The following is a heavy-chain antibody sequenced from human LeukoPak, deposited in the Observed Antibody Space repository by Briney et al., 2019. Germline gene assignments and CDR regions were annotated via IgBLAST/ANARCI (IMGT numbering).Heavy chain of an antibody. CDR1: GFTFSSYA. CDR2: ISGSGGST. D-gene: IGHD3-22*01. J-gene: IGHJ4*02. Sequence: GGSPRLSCAASGFTFSSYAMSWVRQAPGKGLEWVSAISGSGGSTYYADSVKGRFTISRDNSKNTLYLQMNSLRAEDTAVYYCAKANYYDSSGHFDYWGQGTLVTVSS. CDR3: AKANYYDSSGHFDY. V-gene: IGHV3-23*01.